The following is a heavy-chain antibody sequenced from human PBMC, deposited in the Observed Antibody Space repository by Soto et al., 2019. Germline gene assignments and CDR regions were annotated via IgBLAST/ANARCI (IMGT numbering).Heavy chain of an antibody. CDR1: GFSFSNYE. V-gene: IGHV3-48*03. D-gene: IGHD6-13*01. CDR2: ISSGGDTI. J-gene: IGHJ4*02. CDR3: ARDRAAGGY. Sequence: EMHLVESGGGLVQPGGSLRLSCAASGFSFSNYEMNWVRQAPGKGLEWVAYISSGGDTIHYADSVRGRFTVSRDNARNSLSLQMNTLRVEDTALYCCARDRAAGGYWGQGTLVTVSS.